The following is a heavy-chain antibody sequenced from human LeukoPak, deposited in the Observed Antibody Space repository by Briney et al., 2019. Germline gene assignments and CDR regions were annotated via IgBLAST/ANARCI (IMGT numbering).Heavy chain of an antibody. Sequence: SETLSLTCAVYGGSFSGYYWSWIRQPPGKGPEWIGEINHSGSTNYNPSLKSRVTISVDTSKNQFSLKLSSVTAADTAVYYCARGLQQDYDFWSGYRSMYYYYYGMDVWGQGTTVTVSS. CDR1: GGSFSGYY. CDR3: ARGLQQDYDFWSGYRSMYYYYYGMDV. V-gene: IGHV4-34*01. CDR2: INHSGST. J-gene: IGHJ6*02. D-gene: IGHD3-3*01.